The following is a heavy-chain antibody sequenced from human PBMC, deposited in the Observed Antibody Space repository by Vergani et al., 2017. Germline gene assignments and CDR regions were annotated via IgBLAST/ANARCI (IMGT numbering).Heavy chain of an antibody. J-gene: IGHJ6*03. D-gene: IGHD2-2*01. V-gene: IGHV5-51*01. Sequence: EVQLVQSGAEVKKPGESLKISCKGSGYSFTSYWIGWVRQMPGKGLEWMGIIYPGDSDTRYSPSFQGQVTISADKPISTAYLQWSSLKASDTAMYYCARHVTVVVPAADFYYYYYYMDVWGKGTTVTVSS. CDR1: GYSFTSYW. CDR2: IYPGDSDT. CDR3: ARHVTVVVPAADFYYYYYYMDV.